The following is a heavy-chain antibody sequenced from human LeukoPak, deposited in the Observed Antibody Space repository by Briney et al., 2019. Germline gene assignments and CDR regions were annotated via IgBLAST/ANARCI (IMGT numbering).Heavy chain of an antibody. V-gene: IGHV1-46*01. D-gene: IGHD3-22*01. Sequence: ASVKVSCKASGYTFTSYYMHWVRQAPGQGLEWMGIINPSGGSTSYAQKFQGRVTMTRDTSTSTVYMELSSLRSEDTAVYYCARAGTQYYYDSSGHYGAFDIWGQGTMVTVSS. J-gene: IGHJ3*02. CDR1: GYTFTSYY. CDR3: ARAGTQYYYDSSGHYGAFDI. CDR2: INPSGGST.